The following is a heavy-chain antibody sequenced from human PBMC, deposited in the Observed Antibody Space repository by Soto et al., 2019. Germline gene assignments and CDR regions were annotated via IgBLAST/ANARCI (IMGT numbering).Heavy chain of an antibody. Sequence: QVQLVQSGAEVKKPGSSVKVSCKASGGTFSSYAISWVRQAPGQGLEWMGGIIPIFGTANYAQKFQGRVTITADESTSTAHMDLSSLRYEDTAVYYCARDRAPYYYDSSGSYHKGWFDPWGQGTLVTVSS. D-gene: IGHD3-22*01. V-gene: IGHV1-69*01. CDR1: GGTFSSYA. J-gene: IGHJ5*02. CDR3: ARDRAPYYYDSSGSYHKGWFDP. CDR2: IIPIFGTA.